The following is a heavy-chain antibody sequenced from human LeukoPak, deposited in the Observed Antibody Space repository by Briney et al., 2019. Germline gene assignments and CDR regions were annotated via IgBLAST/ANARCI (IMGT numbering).Heavy chain of an antibody. J-gene: IGHJ4*01. CDR2: IYSGGST. V-gene: IGHV3-66*01. D-gene: IGHD3-22*01. Sequence: ETLSLTCTVSGGSISSSTYYWGWIRQPPGKGLEWVSVIYSGGSTYYADSVKGRFTISRDNSKNTLYLQMNSLRAEDTAVYYCARAYYYDSSEFDYWGQGTLVTVSS. CDR1: GGSISSSTYY. CDR3: ARAYYYDSSEFDY.